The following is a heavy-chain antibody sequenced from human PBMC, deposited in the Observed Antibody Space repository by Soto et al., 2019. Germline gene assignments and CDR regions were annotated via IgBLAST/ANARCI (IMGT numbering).Heavy chain of an antibody. CDR2: ISAYNGNT. CDR1: GYTFTSYD. V-gene: IGHV1-18*01. J-gene: IGHJ5*02. Sequence: QVQLVQSGAEVKKPGASVKVSCKASGYTFTSYDISWVRQAPGQGLEWMGWISAYNGNTNYAQKLQGRVTMTTDTSTSTAHMELRSLRSDDTAMYYCARDSAVAARDPWAQGTLVTVSS. CDR3: ARDSAVAARDP. D-gene: IGHD6-19*01.